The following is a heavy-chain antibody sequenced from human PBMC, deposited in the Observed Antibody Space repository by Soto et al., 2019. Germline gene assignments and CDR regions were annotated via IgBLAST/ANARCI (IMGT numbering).Heavy chain of an antibody. J-gene: IGHJ4*02. CDR1: GFRFSSNR. CDR2: INQDGGVR. Sequence: EVQLVESGGGLVQPGGSLRLSCAASGFRFSSNRMIWVRQAPGKGLEWVAKINQDGGVRYYVDSVKGRFTISRDNAKNSLYLQMNSLRAEDTAVYYCATDYQAYWGQGTLVTVSS. V-gene: IGHV3-7*01. D-gene: IGHD3-16*02. CDR3: ATDYQAY.